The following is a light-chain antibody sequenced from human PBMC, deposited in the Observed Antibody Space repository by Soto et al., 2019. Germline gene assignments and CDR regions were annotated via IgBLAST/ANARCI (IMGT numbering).Light chain of an antibody. CDR2: GNS. J-gene: IGLJ3*02. V-gene: IGLV1-40*01. CDR1: SSTIGAGYD. Sequence: QSVLTQPPSVSGAPGQRVTISCTGSSSTIGAGYDVHWYQQLPGTAPKLLIYGNSNRPSGVPDRFSGSKSGTSASLAITGLQAEDEADDYCQSYDSSLSDWVFGGGTKLTVL. CDR3: QSYDSSLSDWV.